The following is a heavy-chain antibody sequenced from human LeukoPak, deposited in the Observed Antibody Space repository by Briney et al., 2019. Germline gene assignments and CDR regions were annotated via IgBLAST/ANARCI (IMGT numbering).Heavy chain of an antibody. CDR3: ARRSSSLFYFDY. J-gene: IGHJ4*02. CDR1: GGSITNYY. CDR2: IHSTGST. Sequence: PSETLSLTCTVSGGSITNYYWSWLRQPPGKGLEWIGCIHSTGSTNYNPSLETPVAISVDTSKNQFSLKLSSVTAADTAVYYCARRSSSLFYFDYWGQGTLVTVSS. V-gene: IGHV4-59*08. D-gene: IGHD6-19*01.